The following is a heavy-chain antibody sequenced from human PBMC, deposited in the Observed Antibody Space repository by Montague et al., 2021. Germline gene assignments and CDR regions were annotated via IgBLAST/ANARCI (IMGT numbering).Heavy chain of an antibody. CDR1: GASITSNIYY. Sequence: SETLSLTCTVSGASITSNIYYWGWIRQSPGKGLEWIGSIYDSGNSFYQPSLKSPITMAVNTSKNQFSRELSSVTAADTAIYYCARVFSSWYVGWFDPWGQGTLVTVSS. CDR2: IYDSGNS. D-gene: IGHD6-13*01. J-gene: IGHJ5*02. V-gene: IGHV4-39*07. CDR3: ARVFSSWYVGWFDP.